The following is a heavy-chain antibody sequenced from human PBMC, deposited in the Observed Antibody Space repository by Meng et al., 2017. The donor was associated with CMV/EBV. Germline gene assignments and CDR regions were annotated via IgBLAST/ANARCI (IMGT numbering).Heavy chain of an antibody. CDR1: GGSFSGYY. CDR2: INHSGST. Sequence: GSLRLSCAVYGGSFSGYYWSWIRQPPGKGLEWIGEINHSGSTNYNPSLKSRVTISVDTSKNQFSLKLSSVTAADTAVYYCASSTVVTDLDYWGQGTSVTVSS. V-gene: IGHV4-34*01. D-gene: IGHD4-23*01. J-gene: IGHJ4*02. CDR3: ASSTVVTDLDY.